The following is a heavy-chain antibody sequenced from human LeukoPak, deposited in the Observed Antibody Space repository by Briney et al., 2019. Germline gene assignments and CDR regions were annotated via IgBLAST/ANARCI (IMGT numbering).Heavy chain of an antibody. D-gene: IGHD2-2*01. Sequence: GGSLRLSCAPSGFTFSSYAMSWVRQAPGKGLEWVSAISGSGGSTYYADSVKGRFTISRDNSKNTLYLQMNSLRAEDTAVYYCAKEHTYCISTSCYPDYWGQGTLVTVSS. J-gene: IGHJ4*02. CDR3: AKEHTYCISTSCYPDY. CDR2: ISGSGGST. CDR1: GFTFSSYA. V-gene: IGHV3-23*01.